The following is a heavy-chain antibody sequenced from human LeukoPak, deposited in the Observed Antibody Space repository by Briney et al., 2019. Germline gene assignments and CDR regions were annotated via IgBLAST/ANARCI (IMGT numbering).Heavy chain of an antibody. J-gene: IGHJ4*02. D-gene: IGHD3-10*01. Sequence: SSETLSLTCTVSGGSISSSTYYWGRIRQPPGKGLEWIGSIYYSGTTYYNPSLKSRVTISADTSKNQFSLKLSSVTAADTAVYYCARHYPGSGSYYTPFDYWGQGTLVTVSS. CDR2: IYYSGTT. CDR1: GGSISSSTYY. V-gene: IGHV4-39*01. CDR3: ARHYPGSGSYYTPFDY.